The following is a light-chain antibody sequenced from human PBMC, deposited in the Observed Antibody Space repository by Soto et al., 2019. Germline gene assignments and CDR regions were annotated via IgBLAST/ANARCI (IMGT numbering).Light chain of an antibody. V-gene: IGLV2-14*01. CDR2: DVS. CDR3: SSYTTSGSLV. J-gene: IGLJ2*01. CDR1: SSDVGGYNY. Sequence: QSVLPQPASVSGSPGQSITISCTGTSSDVGGYNYVSWYQQHPGKAPKLMIYDVSNRPSGVSNRFSGSKSGNTASLTISGLQAEDEADYYCSSYTTSGSLVFGGGTKVTVL.